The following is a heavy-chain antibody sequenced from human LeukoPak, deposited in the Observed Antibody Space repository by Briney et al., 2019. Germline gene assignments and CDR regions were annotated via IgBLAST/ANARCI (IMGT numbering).Heavy chain of an antibody. CDR3: ARLYSSAWYVDY. V-gene: IGHV4-59*01. D-gene: IGHD6-19*01. CDR1: GGSISSYY. J-gene: IGHJ4*02. Sequence: SETLALTCTVSGGSISSYYWSWIRQPPGKGLEWIGYIYYSGSTKYNPSLKRRVTISEDTSKNQFSLRVSSVTAADTAVYYCARLYSSAWYVDYWGQGTLVTVSS. CDR2: IYYSGST.